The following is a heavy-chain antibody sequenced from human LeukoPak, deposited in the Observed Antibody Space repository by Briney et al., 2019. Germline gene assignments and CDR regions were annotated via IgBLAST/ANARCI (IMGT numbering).Heavy chain of an antibody. J-gene: IGHJ4*02. CDR2: IRSKAYGGTT. CDR1: GFTFGDYA. D-gene: IGHD5-24*01. Sequence: QPGRSLRLSCTASGFTFGDYAMSWFRQAPGKGLEWVGFIRSKAYGGTTEYAASVKGRFTISRDNAKNSLYLQMNSLRVEDTAVYYCARVRDAYNHPVVYFDYWGQGTLVTVSS. CDR3: ARVRDAYNHPVVYFDY. V-gene: IGHV3-49*03.